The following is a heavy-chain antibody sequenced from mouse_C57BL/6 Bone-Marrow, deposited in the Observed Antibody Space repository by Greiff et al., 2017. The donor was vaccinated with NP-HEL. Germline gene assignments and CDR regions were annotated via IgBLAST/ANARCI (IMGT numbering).Heavy chain of an antibody. CDR2: LDPETGDT. D-gene: IGHD1-1*01. V-gene: IGHV14-4*01. Sequence: VQLQQSGAELVRPGASVQLSCTVSGFNITDDYMPWVKQRPEQGLEWICWLDPETGDTEYASKVQGKATITADPSSNTAYLQLSSLTSEDTAVYYCTTGGSSPYAMDYWGQGTSGTVSS. CDR3: TTGGSSPYAMDY. J-gene: IGHJ4*01. CDR1: GFNITDDY.